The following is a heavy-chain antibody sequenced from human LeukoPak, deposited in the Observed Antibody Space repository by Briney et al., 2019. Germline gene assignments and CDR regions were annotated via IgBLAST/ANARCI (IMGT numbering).Heavy chain of an antibody. J-gene: IGHJ4*02. CDR2: ISYDGSNK. CDR1: RFTFSSYA. Sequence: GRSLRLSCAASRFTFSSYAMHWVRQAPGKGLEWVAVISYDGSNKYYADSVKGRFTISRDNSKNTLYLQMNSLRAEDTAVYYCARGWYGGFGYFDYWGQGTLVTVSS. D-gene: IGHD3-16*01. CDR3: ARGWYGGFGYFDY. V-gene: IGHV3-30*04.